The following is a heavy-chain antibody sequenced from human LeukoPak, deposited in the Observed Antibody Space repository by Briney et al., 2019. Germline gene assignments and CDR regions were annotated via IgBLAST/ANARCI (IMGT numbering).Heavy chain of an antibody. D-gene: IGHD1-26*01. V-gene: IGHV3-53*05. CDR3: AKERQEGATPFDY. J-gene: IGHJ4*02. Sequence: GGSLRLSCAVSGFTVSGNYMSWVRQAPGKGLEGVSLIYSGGTTYYADSVKGRFTISRDNSKNTLYLQMNSLRGEDTAVYYCAKERQEGATPFDYWGQGSRVTVSS. CDR2: IYSGGTT. CDR1: GFTVSGNY.